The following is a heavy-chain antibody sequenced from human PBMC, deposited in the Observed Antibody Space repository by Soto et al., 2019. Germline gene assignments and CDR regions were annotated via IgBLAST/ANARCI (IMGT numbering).Heavy chain of an antibody. Sequence: SETLSLTCTVSAASFSKYYWTWIRQPPGKGLEWIGYIYFNGNTKYNPSLEGRLTISIDTSKKEFSLKLTSVTAADAAVYYCASVTFVGIVLAHWGQGTMVTVYS. CDR2: IYFNGNT. V-gene: IGHV4-59*01. CDR3: ASVTFVGIVLAH. CDR1: AASFSKYY. J-gene: IGHJ4*02. D-gene: IGHD2-8*02.